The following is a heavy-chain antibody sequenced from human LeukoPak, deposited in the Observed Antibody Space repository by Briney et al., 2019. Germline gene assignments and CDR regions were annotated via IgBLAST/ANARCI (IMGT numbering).Heavy chain of an antibody. J-gene: IGHJ4*02. V-gene: IGHV4-39*01. Sequence: SETLSLTCTVSGGSISSSSYYWGWIRQPPGKGLEWIGSIYYSGSTYYNPSLKSRVTISVDTSKSQFSLKLSSVTAADTAVYYCARRGGGSYYHVDYWGQGTLVTVSS. CDR1: GGSISSSSYY. D-gene: IGHD1-26*01. CDR3: ARRGGGSYYHVDY. CDR2: IYYSGST.